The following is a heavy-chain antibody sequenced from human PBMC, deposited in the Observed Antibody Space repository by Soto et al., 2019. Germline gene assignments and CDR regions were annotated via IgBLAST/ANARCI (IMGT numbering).Heavy chain of an antibody. J-gene: IGHJ4*02. Sequence: SDPLSLTCTLSGCSISTYYWSWIRQPPGKGLEWIGYIYYSGSTNYNPSLKSRVTISVDRSKNPLSLKLSSVTAANTAVYYCAAGGELPRYYWGQGTLVTV. CDR1: GCSISTYY. CDR2: IYYSGST. V-gene: IGHV4-59*12. CDR3: AAGGELPRYY. D-gene: IGHD1-26*01.